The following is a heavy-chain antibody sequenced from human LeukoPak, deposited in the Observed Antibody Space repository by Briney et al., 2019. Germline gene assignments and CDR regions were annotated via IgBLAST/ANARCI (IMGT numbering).Heavy chain of an antibody. J-gene: IGHJ3*02. V-gene: IGHV1-18*01. D-gene: IGHD3-16*01. CDR1: GYTFTSYA. CDR2: INTNNGNT. CDR3: ARPQRRLDIIVMPAAPMPYDAFDI. Sequence: ASVKVSCKASGYTFTSYAFSWVRQAPGQGLEGMGWINTNNGNTNYVQRLQGRVTMTTDTSTSTAYMEMRSLRSDDTAVYYCARPQRRLDIIVMPAAPMPYDAFDIWGQGTVVTVSS.